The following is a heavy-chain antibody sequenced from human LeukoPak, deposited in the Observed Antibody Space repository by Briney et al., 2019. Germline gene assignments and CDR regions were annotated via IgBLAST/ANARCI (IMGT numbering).Heavy chain of an antibody. CDR1: GFTFSSYG. CDR2: IWYDGSNK. D-gene: IGHD3-22*01. V-gene: IGHV3-33*06. J-gene: IGHJ3*02. Sequence: PGRSLRLSCAASGFTFSSYGMHWVRQAPGKGLEWVAVIWYDGSNKYYADSVKGRFTISRDNSKNTLYLQMNSLRAEDTAVYYCAKDLAYYYDPAGDAFDIWGQGTMVTVSS. CDR3: AKDLAYYYDPAGDAFDI.